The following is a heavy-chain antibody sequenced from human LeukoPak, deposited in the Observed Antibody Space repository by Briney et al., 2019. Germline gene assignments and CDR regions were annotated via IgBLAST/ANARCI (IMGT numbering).Heavy chain of an antibody. V-gene: IGHV3-23*01. D-gene: IGHD3-22*01. Sequence: GGSLRLSCAASGFTFRSFAMNWVRQAPGKGLECVSAISGGGDFTKYADSVKGRFTISRDNSKNTLYLQINSLRAEDTAVYYCAKDAPYYYDSSGYGGAFDIWGQGTMVTVSS. J-gene: IGHJ3*02. CDR1: GFTFRSFA. CDR2: ISGGGDFT. CDR3: AKDAPYYYDSSGYGGAFDI.